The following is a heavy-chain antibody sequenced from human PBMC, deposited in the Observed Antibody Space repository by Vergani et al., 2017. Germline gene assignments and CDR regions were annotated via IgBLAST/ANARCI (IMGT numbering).Heavy chain of an antibody. CDR2: ISGSGGST. Sequence: EVQLLESGGGLVQPGGSLRLSCAASGFTFSSYAMSWVRQAPGKGLEWVSAISGSGGSTYYADSVKGRFTISRDNTKNTLYLQMNSLRAEDTAVYYCAKGTMVRGALDYWGQGTLVTVSS. V-gene: IGHV3-23*01. J-gene: IGHJ4*02. CDR3: AKGTMVRGALDY. D-gene: IGHD3-10*01. CDR1: GFTFSSYA.